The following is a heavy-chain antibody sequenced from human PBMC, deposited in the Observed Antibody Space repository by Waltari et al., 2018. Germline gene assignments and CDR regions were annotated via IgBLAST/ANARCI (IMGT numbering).Heavy chain of an antibody. V-gene: IGHV1-8*03. CDR3: ARDYGSGTYYYMDV. J-gene: IGHJ6*03. CDR2: MNPTSGST. Sequence: QVQLVQSGAEVKKLGASVKVSCKASGYSFTSYNINWVRQAAGQGLEWMGWMNPTSGSTGYAQKFQDRVTITRNTSIGTAYMELRSLRSEDTAVYYCARDYGSGTYYYMDVWGKGTTVTVSS. CDR1: GYSFTSYN. D-gene: IGHD3-10*01.